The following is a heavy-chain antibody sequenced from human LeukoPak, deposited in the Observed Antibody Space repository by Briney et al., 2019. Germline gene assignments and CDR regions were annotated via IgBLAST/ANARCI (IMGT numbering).Heavy chain of an antibody. CDR2: IIPIFGTA. CDR3: ARDGKVTPSYYYYYMDV. D-gene: IGHD4-23*01. J-gene: IGHJ6*03. Sequence: ASVKVSCKASGGTFSSYAISWVRQAPGQGLEWMGRIIPIFGTANYAQKFQGRVTITTDESTSTAYMELSSLRSEDTAVYYCARDGKVTPSYYYYYMDVWGKGTTVTVSS. V-gene: IGHV1-69*05. CDR1: GGTFSSYA.